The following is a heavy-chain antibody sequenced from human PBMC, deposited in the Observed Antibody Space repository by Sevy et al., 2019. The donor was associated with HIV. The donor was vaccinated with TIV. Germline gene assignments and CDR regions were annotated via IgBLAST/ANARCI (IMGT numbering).Heavy chain of an antibody. CDR1: GFTFSSYS. J-gene: IGHJ6*03. Sequence: GGSLRLSCAASGFTFSSYSMNWVRQAPGKGLEWVSYISSSSSTIYYADSVKGRFTISRDNAKNSLYLQMNSLRDEDTAVYYCAREAKVVRGVKYYYYMDVWGKGTTVTVSS. D-gene: IGHD3-10*01. CDR3: AREAKVVRGVKYYYYMDV. CDR2: ISSSSSTI. V-gene: IGHV3-48*02.